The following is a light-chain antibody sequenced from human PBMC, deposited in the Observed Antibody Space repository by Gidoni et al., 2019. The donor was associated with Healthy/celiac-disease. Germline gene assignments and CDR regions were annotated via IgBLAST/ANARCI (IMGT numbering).Light chain of an antibody. J-gene: IGLJ1*01. V-gene: IGLV1-40*01. CDR3: QSYDSSQGV. Sequence: QSVLTQPPSVSGAPGQRVTISCTGSSSNIGAGYDVHWYQQLPGTAPKLLIYGNSNPPSGVPDRFSGSKSGTSASLAITVLQAEDEADYYCQSYDSSQGVFGTGTKVTVL. CDR2: GNS. CDR1: SSNIGAGYD.